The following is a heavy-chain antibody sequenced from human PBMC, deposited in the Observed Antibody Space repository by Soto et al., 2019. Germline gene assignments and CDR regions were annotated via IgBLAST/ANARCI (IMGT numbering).Heavy chain of an antibody. CDR3: ARAQSSSPKAVYFDY. CDR1: GFTFSSYG. D-gene: IGHD6-13*01. J-gene: IGHJ4*02. CDR2: ISYDGSNK. V-gene: IGHV3-30*03. Sequence: GGSLRLSCAASGFTFSSYGMHWVRQAPGKGLEWVALISYDGSNKYYADSVKGRFTISRDNSKNTLYLQMNSLRAEDTAVYYCARAQSSSPKAVYFDYWGQGTLVTVSS.